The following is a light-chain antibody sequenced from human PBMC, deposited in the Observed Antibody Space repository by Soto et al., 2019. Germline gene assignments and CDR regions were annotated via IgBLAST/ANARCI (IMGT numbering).Light chain of an antibody. Sequence: MVMTQSPATLSVSPGERATLSCRASQSVSTKLAWYQQKPGQAPRLLIYGASTRATGIPARFSGSGSGTAFTLTISSLQSEDFAVYYCQQYNNWPYTFGPGTRVDI. CDR1: QSVSTK. V-gene: IGKV3D-15*01. CDR2: GAS. CDR3: QQYNNWPYT. J-gene: IGKJ3*01.